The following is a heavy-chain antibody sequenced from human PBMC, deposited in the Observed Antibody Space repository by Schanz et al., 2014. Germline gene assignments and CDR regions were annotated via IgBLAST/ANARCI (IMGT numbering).Heavy chain of an antibody. CDR2: VSSYDTTV. V-gene: IGHV3-11*01. D-gene: IGHD3-3*01. J-gene: IGHJ6*02. CDR1: GFSFSDYG. Sequence: QVQLVESGGSVVQPGRSLRLSCAGSGFSFSDYGMHWVRQAPGKGLEWISYVSSYDTTVSYADSVKGRFTISRDNAKNSVYLQMNSLRVEDTAVYYCARYGFRKFGVVYGLAVWGQGTTVTVS. CDR3: ARYGFRKFGVVYGLAV.